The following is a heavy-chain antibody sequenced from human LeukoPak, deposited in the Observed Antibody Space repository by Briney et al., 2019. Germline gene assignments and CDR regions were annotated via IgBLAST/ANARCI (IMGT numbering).Heavy chain of an antibody. CDR2: IIPILGIA. V-gene: IGHV1-69*10. J-gene: IGHJ4*02. D-gene: IGHD3-16*02. CDR1: GGTFSSYT. Sequence: SVKVSCKASGGTFSSYTISSVRHAPGQGLEWMGWIIPILGIANYAQKFQARVTITADKSTSTAYMELSSLRSEDTAVYYCSRDWSVYYDYVWGSYRLYYFDYWGQGTLVTVSS. CDR3: SRDWSVYYDYVWGSYRLYYFDY.